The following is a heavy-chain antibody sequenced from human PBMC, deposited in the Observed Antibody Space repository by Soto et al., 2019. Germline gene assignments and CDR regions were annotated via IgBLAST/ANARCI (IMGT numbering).Heavy chain of an antibody. CDR3: ARGRRTTVTIYY. CDR1: GGSFSGYY. Sequence: QVQLQQWGAGLLKPSETLSLTCAVYGGSFSGYYWSWIRQPPGKGLEWIGEINHSGSTNYNPSLKSRVTISVDTSKNQFSLKLSSVTAADTAVYYCARGRRTTVTIYYWGQGTLVTVSS. V-gene: IGHV4-34*01. J-gene: IGHJ4*02. D-gene: IGHD4-17*01. CDR2: INHSGST.